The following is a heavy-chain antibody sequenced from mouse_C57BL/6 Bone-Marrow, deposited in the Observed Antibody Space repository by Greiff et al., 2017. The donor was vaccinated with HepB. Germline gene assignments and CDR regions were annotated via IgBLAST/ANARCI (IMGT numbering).Heavy chain of an antibody. Sequence: QVQLQQPGAELVRPGSSVKLSCKASGYTFTSSWMHWVKQRPIQGLEWIGNIDPSDSETHYNQKFKDKATLTVDKSSSTAYMQLSSLTSEDSAVYYCAKALNYYAMDYWGQGTSVTVSS. J-gene: IGHJ4*01. CDR3: AKALNYYAMDY. CDR2: IDPSDSET. CDR1: GYTFTSSW. V-gene: IGHV1-52*01.